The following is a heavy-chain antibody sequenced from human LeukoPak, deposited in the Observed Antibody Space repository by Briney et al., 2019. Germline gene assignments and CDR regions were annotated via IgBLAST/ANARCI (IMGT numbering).Heavy chain of an antibody. V-gene: IGHV4-59*01. D-gene: IGHD3-3*01. CDR3: AREGYDFWSGYHLTGDYYGMDV. CDR1: GGSISSYY. J-gene: IGHJ6*02. Sequence: PSETLSLTCTVSGGSISSYYWSWIGQPPGKGVEGIGYIYYSGSTNYNPSLKSRVTISVDTCKNKFSLKLSSVTAADTAVYYCAREGYDFWSGYHLTGDYYGMDVWGQGTTVTVSS. CDR2: IYYSGST.